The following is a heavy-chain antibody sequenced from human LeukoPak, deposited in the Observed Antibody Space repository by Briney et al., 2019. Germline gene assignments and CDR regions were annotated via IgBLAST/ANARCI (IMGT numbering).Heavy chain of an antibody. J-gene: IGHJ4*02. D-gene: IGHD6-19*01. V-gene: IGHV3-21*06. Sequence: GGSLRLSCAASGFTFSGYNMNWVRQAPGKGLEWVSALNSSSTYIYYVDSVRGRFTISRDHAKNSLYLHMNSLRAEDTARYFCARVRRRSSAYGYSDYWGEGTLVTVSA. CDR1: GFTFSGYN. CDR3: ARVRRRSSAYGYSDY. CDR2: LNSSSTYI.